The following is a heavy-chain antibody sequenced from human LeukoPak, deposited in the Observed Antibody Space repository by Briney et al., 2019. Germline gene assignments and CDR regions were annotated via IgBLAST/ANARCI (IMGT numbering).Heavy chain of an antibody. CDR3: AKGGYCSSTSCYLGAFDI. D-gene: IGHD2-2*01. V-gene: IGHV3-23*01. CDR2: IGGSGGST. J-gene: IGHJ3*02. CDR1: GFTFSSYA. Sequence: GGSLRLSCAASGFTFSSYAMSWVRQAPGKGLEWVSAIGGSGGSTYYADSVKGRFTISRDNSKNTLYLQMNSLRAEDTAVYYCAKGGYCSSTSCYLGAFDIWGQGTMVTVSS.